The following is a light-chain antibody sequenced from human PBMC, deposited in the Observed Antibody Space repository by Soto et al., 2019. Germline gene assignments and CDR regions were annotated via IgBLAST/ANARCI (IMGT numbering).Light chain of an antibody. CDR3: QHRSDWPPRLT. Sequence: EIVLTQSPATLSLSPGERATLSCGASRSVSSYLAWYQQKPGQAPRLLIYDAFYRASGIPARFSGSGSGTDLTLTISRLEPEDFAVYYCQHRSDWPPRLTFGGGTKVEIK. CDR1: RSVSSY. J-gene: IGKJ4*01. V-gene: IGKV3-11*01. CDR2: DAF.